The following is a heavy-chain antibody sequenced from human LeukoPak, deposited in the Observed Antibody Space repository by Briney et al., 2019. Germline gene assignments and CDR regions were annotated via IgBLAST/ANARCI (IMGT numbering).Heavy chain of an antibody. CDR2: ISGSGGST. Sequence: GGSLRLSCAASGFTFSSSWMQWVRQAPGKGLEWVSAISGSGGSTYYADSVKGRFTISRDNSKNTLYLQMNSLRAEDTAVYYCATIPPFIYYDSSGYYYWGQGTLVTVSS. V-gene: IGHV3-23*01. CDR3: ATIPPFIYYDSSGYYY. CDR1: GFTFSSSW. D-gene: IGHD3-22*01. J-gene: IGHJ4*02.